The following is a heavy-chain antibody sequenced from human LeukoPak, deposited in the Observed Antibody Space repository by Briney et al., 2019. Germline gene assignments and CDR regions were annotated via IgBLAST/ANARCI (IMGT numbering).Heavy chain of an antibody. CDR3: AKDYRLVVVPDAFDI. Sequence: GGSLRLSCAVSGFTFSSHAMSWVRQAPGKGLEWVSAISGSGGSTYYADSVRGRFTISRDNSKNTLYLQMNSLRAEDTAVYYCAKDYRLVVVPDAFDIWGQGTMVTVSS. D-gene: IGHD3-22*01. V-gene: IGHV3-23*01. CDR2: ISGSGGST. CDR1: GFTFSSHA. J-gene: IGHJ3*02.